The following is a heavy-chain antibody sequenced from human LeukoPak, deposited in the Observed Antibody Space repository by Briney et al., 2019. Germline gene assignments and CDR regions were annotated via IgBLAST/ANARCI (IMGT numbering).Heavy chain of an antibody. CDR1: GFTFRSFG. D-gene: IGHD6-13*01. V-gene: IGHV3-30*18. CDR2: ISYDGSNE. J-gene: IGHJ4*02. Sequence: PGGSLRLSCAASGFTFRSFGMHWVRQAPGKGLEWVALISYDGSNEYYADSVKGRFTISRDNSKNTLYLQMNSLRAEDTALYYCAKDDSSSGGGSDYWGQGTLVTVSS. CDR3: AKDDSSSGGGSDY.